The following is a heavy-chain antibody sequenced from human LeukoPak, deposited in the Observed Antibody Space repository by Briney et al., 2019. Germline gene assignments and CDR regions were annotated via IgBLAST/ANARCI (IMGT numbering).Heavy chain of an antibody. D-gene: IGHD6-6*01. CDR1: GFTFSGFW. Sequence: GSLRLSCAVSGFTFSGFWMSWSRQAPGKGLKWVASINSDGSEGYYADVVKGRFTISRDNAKNSLYLQINSLRAEDTAVYYCARSSYSSSSSVWGQGTMVTVSS. CDR3: ARSSYSSSSSV. J-gene: IGHJ3*01. CDR2: INSDGSEG. V-gene: IGHV3-7*03.